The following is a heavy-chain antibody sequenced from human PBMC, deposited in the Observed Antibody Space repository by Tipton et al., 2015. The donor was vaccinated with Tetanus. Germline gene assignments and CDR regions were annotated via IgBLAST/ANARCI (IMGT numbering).Heavy chain of an antibody. CDR2: VFYDGTS. J-gene: IGHJ5*02. CDR3: ARGVPYSTTMGSDWFDP. D-gene: IGHD6-13*01. Sequence: GLVKPSETLSLTCTVSGVSVRSYYWSWIRQSPDKGLEWLGGVFYDGTSYYNPSLNSRVKISLDTSMNQVSLTLTSVTAADTALYYCARGVPYSTTMGSDWFDPWGQGTLVTVSS. V-gene: IGHV4-59*04. CDR1: GVSVRSYY.